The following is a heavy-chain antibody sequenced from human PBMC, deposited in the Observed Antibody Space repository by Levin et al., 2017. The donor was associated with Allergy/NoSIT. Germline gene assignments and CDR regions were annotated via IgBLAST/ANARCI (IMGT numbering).Heavy chain of an antibody. CDR2: VDYSGRT. V-gene: IGHV4-59*01. CDR3: ARDVAVAGNDYYYYAMDV. Sequence: SETLSLTCTVSGGSISSYFWTWIRQPPGKGLEWIGYVDYSGRTNYNPSLESRVTISLDTSKKQFSLWLNSVTAADTAVYYCARDVAVAGNDYYYYAMDVWGQGTTVTVSS. CDR1: GGSISSYF. J-gene: IGHJ6*02. D-gene: IGHD6-19*01.